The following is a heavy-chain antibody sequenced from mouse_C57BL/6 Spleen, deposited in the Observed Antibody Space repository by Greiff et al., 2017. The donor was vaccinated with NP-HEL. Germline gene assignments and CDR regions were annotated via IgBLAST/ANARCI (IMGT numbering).Heavy chain of an antibody. CDR1: GYAFSSSW. Sequence: QVQLKESGPELVKPGASVKISCKASGYAFSSSWMNWVKQRPGKGLEWIGRIYPGDGDTNYNGKFKGKATLTADKSSSTAYMQLSSLTSEDSAVYFCARGYGSFFRDYWGQGTTLTVSS. D-gene: IGHD1-1*01. CDR2: IYPGDGDT. V-gene: IGHV1-82*01. CDR3: ARGYGSFFRDY. J-gene: IGHJ2*01.